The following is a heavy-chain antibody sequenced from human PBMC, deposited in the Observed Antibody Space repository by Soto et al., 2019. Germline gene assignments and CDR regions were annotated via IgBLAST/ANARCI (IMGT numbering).Heavy chain of an antibody. J-gene: IGHJ5*02. CDR1: GYTFTSYG. D-gene: IGHD2-15*01. Sequence: ASVRVSCNASGYTFTSYGISWVRQAPGQGLEWMGWISAYNGNTNYARKLQGRVTMTTDTSTSTAYMELGSLRSDDTAVYYCARAGDCSGGSCYSRWFDPWGQGTLVTVSS. CDR2: ISAYNGNT. CDR3: ARAGDCSGGSCYSRWFDP. V-gene: IGHV1-18*04.